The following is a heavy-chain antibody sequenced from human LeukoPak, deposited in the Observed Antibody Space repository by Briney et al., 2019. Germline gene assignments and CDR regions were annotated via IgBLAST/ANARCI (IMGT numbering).Heavy chain of an antibody. CDR2: IKQDGSEK. J-gene: IGHJ4*02. Sequence: PGGSLRLSCAASGFTFSSYWMSWVRQAPGKGLEWVANIKQDGSEKYYVDSVKGRFTISRDNAKNSLYLRMNSLRAEDTAVYYCARYDSGWYPLFDYWGQGTLVTVSS. D-gene: IGHD6-19*01. CDR3: ARYDSGWYPLFDY. CDR1: GFTFSSYW. V-gene: IGHV3-7*01.